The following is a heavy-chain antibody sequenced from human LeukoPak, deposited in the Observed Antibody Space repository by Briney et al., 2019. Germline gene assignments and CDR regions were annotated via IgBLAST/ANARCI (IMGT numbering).Heavy chain of an antibody. V-gene: IGHV3-7*01. J-gene: IGHJ1*01. CDR3: TSWGDTTAEYFQR. CDR2: INPDGRDT. Sequence: GGSLRLSCVVSGFTFNRCWMNWVRQAPGKGLEWVAHINPDGRDTYYVDSVKGRFTISRDNAQNSMYLQMNSLRVENTAVYYCTSWGDTTAEYFQRWGQGTLVTVSS. D-gene: IGHD2-21*02. CDR1: GFTFNRCW.